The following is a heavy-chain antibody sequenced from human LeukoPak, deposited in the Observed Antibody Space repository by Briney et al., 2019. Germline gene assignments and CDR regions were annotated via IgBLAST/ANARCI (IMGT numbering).Heavy chain of an antibody. Sequence: LAGGSLRLSCAASGFTLSSYGMHWVHQAPGKGLDWVAAIWYDGSIQYYADSVKGRFIISRENSKNTLYLQMDSLRAEDTAVYYCARAGYCSGGSCYGSDYWGQGTLVSVSS. V-gene: IGHV3-33*01. J-gene: IGHJ4*02. CDR1: GFTLSSYG. D-gene: IGHD2-15*01. CDR3: ARAGYCSGGSCYGSDY. CDR2: IWYDGSIQ.